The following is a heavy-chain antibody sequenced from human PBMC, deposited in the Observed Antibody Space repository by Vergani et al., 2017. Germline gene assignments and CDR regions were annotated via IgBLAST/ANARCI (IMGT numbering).Heavy chain of an antibody. J-gene: IGHJ4*02. CDR3: ARDAYYDSSGYYSYYFDY. CDR2: IYYSGST. Sequence: QVQLQESGPGLVKPSETLSLTCTVSGGSISSYYWSWIRQPPGKGLEWIGYIYYSGSTNYNPSLKSRVTISVDTSKNQFALKLSSVTAADTAVYYCARDAYYDSSGYYSYYFDYWGQGTLVTVSS. D-gene: IGHD3-22*01. V-gene: IGHV4-59*12. CDR1: GGSISSYY.